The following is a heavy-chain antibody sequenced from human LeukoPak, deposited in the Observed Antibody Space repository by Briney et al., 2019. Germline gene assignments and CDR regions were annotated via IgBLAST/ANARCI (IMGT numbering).Heavy chain of an antibody. J-gene: IGHJ4*02. Sequence: PGGSLRPSCAASGFTFSSYAMSWVRQAPGKGLEWVSGISGSGGSTYYADSVKGRFTIPRDNSRNTLHLQMNSPRAEDTAVYYCAILPGYSSGWYEVNYWGQGTLVTVSS. CDR3: AILPGYSSGWYEVNY. CDR2: ISGSGGST. V-gene: IGHV3-23*01. D-gene: IGHD6-13*01. CDR1: GFTFSSYA.